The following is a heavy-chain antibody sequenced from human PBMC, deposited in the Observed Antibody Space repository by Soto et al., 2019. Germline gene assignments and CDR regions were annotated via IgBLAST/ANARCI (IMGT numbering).Heavy chain of an antibody. CDR3: AKPLGYCSGGSCYFADY. Sequence: EVQLLESGGGLVQPGGSLRLSCAASGFTFSSYAMSWVRQAPGKGLEWVSAISGSGGSTYYADSVKGRFTISRDNSKNTLYLQMNSLRAEDTAVYYCAKPLGYCSGGSCYFADYWGQGTLVTVSS. CDR2: ISGSGGST. J-gene: IGHJ4*02. CDR1: GFTFSSYA. V-gene: IGHV3-23*01. D-gene: IGHD2-15*01.